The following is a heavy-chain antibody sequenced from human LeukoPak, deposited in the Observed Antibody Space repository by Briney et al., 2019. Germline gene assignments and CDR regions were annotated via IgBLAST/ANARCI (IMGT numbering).Heavy chain of an antibody. Sequence: GGSLRLSCAASGFTFSSYSMNWVRQAPGKGLEWVSAISGSGSSTYYADSVKGRFTVSRDNSKNTLYLKMNGLKAEDTAVYYCAKDSRISGSYSGFDYWGQGTLVTVSS. V-gene: IGHV3-23*01. CDR2: ISGSGSST. CDR1: GFTFSSYS. J-gene: IGHJ4*02. CDR3: AKDSRISGSYSGFDY. D-gene: IGHD1-26*01.